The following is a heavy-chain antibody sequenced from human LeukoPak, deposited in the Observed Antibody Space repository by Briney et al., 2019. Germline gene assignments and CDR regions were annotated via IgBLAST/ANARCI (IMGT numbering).Heavy chain of an antibody. D-gene: IGHD6-13*01. Sequence: PSETLSLTCTVSGGSISTYYRSWIRQPAGKGLEWIGRIYTSGSTNYNPSLKSRVTMSVDTSKNQFSLKLSSVTAADTAVYYCARESYRWYVHNYYYYGMDVWGQGTTVTVSS. V-gene: IGHV4-4*07. CDR2: IYTSGST. CDR1: GGSISTYY. CDR3: ARESYRWYVHNYYYYGMDV. J-gene: IGHJ6*02.